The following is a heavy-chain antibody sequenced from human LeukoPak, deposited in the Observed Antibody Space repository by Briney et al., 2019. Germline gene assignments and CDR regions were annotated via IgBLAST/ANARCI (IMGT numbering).Heavy chain of an antibody. D-gene: IGHD1-14*01. J-gene: IGHJ5*02. Sequence: ASVTVSSTASGYTFTRSYIHWVRQAPGQGLEWMGWINPNNGDTNYTQIFQGRVTMTRDTSIRTAYMELSRLRSDDTAVYYCARDMYIHGSGMFDPWGQGTLVIVSS. V-gene: IGHV1-2*02. CDR3: ARDMYIHGSGMFDP. CDR1: GYTFTRSY. CDR2: INPNNGDT.